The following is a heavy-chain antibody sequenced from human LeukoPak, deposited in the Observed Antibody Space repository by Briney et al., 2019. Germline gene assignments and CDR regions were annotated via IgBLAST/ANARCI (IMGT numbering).Heavy chain of an antibody. Sequence: ASVKVSCKASGGTFSSYAISWVRQAPGQGLEWMGRIIPILGIANYAQKFQGRVTITADKSTSTAYMELSSLRSEDTAVCYCARAGGITMIYDYWGQGTLVTVSS. D-gene: IGHD3-22*01. CDR2: IIPILGIA. J-gene: IGHJ4*02. V-gene: IGHV1-69*04. CDR3: ARAGGITMIYDY. CDR1: GGTFSSYA.